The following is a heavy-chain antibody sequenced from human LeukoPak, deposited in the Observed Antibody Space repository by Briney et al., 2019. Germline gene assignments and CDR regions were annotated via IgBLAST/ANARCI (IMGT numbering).Heavy chain of an antibody. CDR1: GASISSSSYY. Sequence: PSETLSLTCAVSGASISSSSYYWRWIRHPPGTGLQWLVSIYYSASTYYNPSLKSRVTISVDTSKNQFSVKLSSVTAADTAVYYCAREGRIAVAGTWDSPNYYYYYMDVWGKGTTVTISS. CDR3: AREGRIAVAGTWDSPNYYYYYMDV. J-gene: IGHJ6*03. D-gene: IGHD6-19*01. V-gene: IGHV4-39*02. CDR2: IYYSAST.